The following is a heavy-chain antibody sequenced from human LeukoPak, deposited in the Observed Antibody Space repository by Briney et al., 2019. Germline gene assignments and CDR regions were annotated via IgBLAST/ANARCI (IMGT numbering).Heavy chain of an antibody. Sequence: SETLSLTCTVSGGSISSSGYYWSWIRQPPGKGLEWIASIYYSGCTYYNPSLRSRVTISVHTSKNQLSLKLSSLTAADTAVYYCARHEYSGSYYGLSWFDPWRRGTLVTVSS. J-gene: IGHJ5*02. D-gene: IGHD1-26*01. CDR3: ARHEYSGSYYGLSWFDP. CDR2: IYYSGCT. V-gene: IGHV4-39*01. CDR1: GGSISSSGYY.